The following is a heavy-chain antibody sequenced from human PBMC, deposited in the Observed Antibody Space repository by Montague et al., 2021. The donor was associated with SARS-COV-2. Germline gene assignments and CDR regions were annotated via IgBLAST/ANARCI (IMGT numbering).Heavy chain of an antibody. D-gene: IGHD6-13*01. J-gene: IGHJ6*02. CDR3: ARVGRQQLVRLSGMDV. CDR2: MYYSGRT. V-gene: IGHV4-39*07. Sequence: SETLSLTCTVSGGSISSSSYYWGWIRQPPGKGLEWIGSMYYSGRTYYXPSLKSRVTISVDTSKNQFSLKLSSVTAADTAVYYCARVGRQQLVRLSGMDVWGQGTTVTVSS. CDR1: GGSISSSSYY.